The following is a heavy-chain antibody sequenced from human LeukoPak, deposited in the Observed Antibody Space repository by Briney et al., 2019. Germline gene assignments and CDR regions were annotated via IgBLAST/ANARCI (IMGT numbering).Heavy chain of an antibody. V-gene: IGHV1-18*01. CDR1: GYTFTSYG. J-gene: IGHJ4*02. Sequence: ASVKVSCKASGYTFTSYGISWVRQAPGQGLEWMGWISAYNGNTNYAQKLQGRVTMTTDTSTSTAYMELRSLRSDDTAVYYCARDFYDILTGHYEDYWGQGTLVTVSS. CDR2: ISAYNGNT. CDR3: ARDFYDILTGHYEDY. D-gene: IGHD3-9*01.